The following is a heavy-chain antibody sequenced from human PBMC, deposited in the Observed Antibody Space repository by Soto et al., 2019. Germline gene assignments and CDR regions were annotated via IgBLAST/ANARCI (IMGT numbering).Heavy chain of an antibody. CDR1: GFTFSSYG. CDR2: IWYDGSNK. J-gene: IGHJ4*02. V-gene: IGHV3-33*01. CDR3: ARDHSSGWPRYFDY. D-gene: IGHD6-19*01. Sequence: QVQLVESGGGVVQPGRSLRLSCAASGFTFSSYGMHWVRQAPGKGLEWVAVIWYDGSNKYYADSVKGRFTISRDNSKNTLYLQMNSLRAEDTAVYYCARDHSSGWPRYFDYWGQGTLVTVSS.